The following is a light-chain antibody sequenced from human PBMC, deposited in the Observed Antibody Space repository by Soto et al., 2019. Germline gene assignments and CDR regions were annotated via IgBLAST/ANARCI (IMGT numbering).Light chain of an antibody. V-gene: IGLV1-44*01. Sequence: QSVVTQPPSASGTPGQRVTISCSGSSSNGGSNTVDWYQLLPGTAPKLLIYHNNQRPSGVPDRLSGSKSGTSASLAISGLQSEDEADYYCAVWDDTLKAVVFGGGTQLTVL. CDR1: SSNGGSNT. J-gene: IGLJ2*01. CDR2: HNN. CDR3: AVWDDTLKAVV.